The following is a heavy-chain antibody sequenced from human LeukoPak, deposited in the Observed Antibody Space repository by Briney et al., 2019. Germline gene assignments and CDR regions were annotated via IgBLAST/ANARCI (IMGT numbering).Heavy chain of an antibody. D-gene: IGHD3-22*01. CDR2: ISYDGSNK. V-gene: IGHV3-30*04. CDR3: ARDQIVVVIKGEGADY. CDR1: GFTFSTYA. Sequence: GRSLRLSCAASGFTFSTYAMHWVRQAPGKGLEWVAVISYDGSNKYYADSVKGRFTISRDNSKNTLYLQMNSLRAEDTAVYYCARDQIVVVIKGEGADYWGQGTLVTVSS. J-gene: IGHJ4*02.